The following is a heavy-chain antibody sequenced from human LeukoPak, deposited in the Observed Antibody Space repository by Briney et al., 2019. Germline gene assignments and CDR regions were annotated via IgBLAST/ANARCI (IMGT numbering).Heavy chain of an antibody. CDR1: GFTFSSYS. V-gene: IGHV3-48*02. CDR2: ITNSGSTI. D-gene: IGHD1-1*01. Sequence: PGGSLRLSCAASGFTFSSYSMNWVRQAPGKGLEWVSYITNSGSTIYYADSVKGRFTISRDNAKNSLYLQMNSLRDEDTAVYYCARDLQRTGAADYWGQGTLVTVSS. CDR3: ARDLQRTGAADY. J-gene: IGHJ4*02.